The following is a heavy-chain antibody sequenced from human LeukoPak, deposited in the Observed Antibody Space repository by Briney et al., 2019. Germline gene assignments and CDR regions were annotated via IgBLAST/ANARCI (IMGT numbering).Heavy chain of an antibody. Sequence: SETLSLTCTVSGGSISSYYWSWIRQPPGKGLEWIGYIYYSGSTNYNPSIKSRVTISVDTSKNQFSLKLSSVTAADTAVYYFARGYNEELYDSSGYYYDYWGQGTLVTVSS. CDR3: ARGYNEELYDSSGYYYDY. CDR2: IYYSGST. CDR1: GGSISSYY. V-gene: IGHV4-59*01. D-gene: IGHD3-22*01. J-gene: IGHJ4*02.